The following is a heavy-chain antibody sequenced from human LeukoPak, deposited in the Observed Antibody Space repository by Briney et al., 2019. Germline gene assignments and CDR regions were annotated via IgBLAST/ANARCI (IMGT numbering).Heavy chain of an antibody. CDR1: GGSINSYW. CDR2: IYTTGRT. Sequence: PSETLSLNCSVSGGSINSYWWSWIRQPAGKGLEFIGRIYTTGRTNYNPSLKSRVTISVDTSKNQFSLKLSSVTAADTAVYYCAGDPGTPHWFDPWGRGTLVTVSS. V-gene: IGHV4-4*07. J-gene: IGHJ5*02. CDR3: AGDPGTPHWFDP.